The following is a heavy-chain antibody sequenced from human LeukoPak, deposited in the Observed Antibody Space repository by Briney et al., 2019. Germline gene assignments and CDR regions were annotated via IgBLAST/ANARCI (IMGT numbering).Heavy chain of an antibody. CDR1: GFTVSSDY. V-gene: IGHV3-53*01. Sequence: PGGSLRLSCAASGFTVSSDYMSWVRQAPGKGPEWVSVIYSGDTTYYADSVKGRFTISRDNSKNTLFLQMNSLRAEDTAVYYCARSVAKVGHYYYGMDVWGQGTTVTVSS. J-gene: IGHJ6*02. D-gene: IGHD5/OR15-5a*01. CDR2: IYSGDTT. CDR3: ARSVAKVGHYYYGMDV.